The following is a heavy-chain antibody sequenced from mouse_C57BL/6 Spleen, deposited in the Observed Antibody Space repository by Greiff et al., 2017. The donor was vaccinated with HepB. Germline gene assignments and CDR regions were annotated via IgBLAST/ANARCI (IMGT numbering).Heavy chain of an antibody. D-gene: IGHD2-2*01. V-gene: IGHV1-53*01. J-gene: IGHJ2*01. CDR3: ARAMVMEGYYFDY. CDR1: GYTFTSYW. Sequence: VQLQQPGTELVKPGASVKLSCKASGYTFTSYWMHWVKQRPGQGLEWIGNINPSNGGTNYNEKFKSKATLTVDKSSSTAYMQLSSLTSEDSAVYYCARAMVMEGYYFDYWGQGTTLTVSS. CDR2: INPSNGGT.